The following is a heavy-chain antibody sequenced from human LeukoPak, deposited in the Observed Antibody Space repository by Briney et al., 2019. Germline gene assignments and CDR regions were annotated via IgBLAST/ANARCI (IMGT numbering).Heavy chain of an antibody. V-gene: IGHV4-34*01. D-gene: IGHD2-2*01. CDR1: GSMSNHF. Sequence: PSETLSLTCTVFGSMSNHFWSWIRQPPGKGLEWIGEINHSGSTNYNPSLKSRVTISVDTSKNQFSLKLSSVTAVDTAVYYCARGLKLCSSTSCYYYYYYMDVWGKGTTVTVSS. CDR3: ARGLKLCSSTSCYYYYYYMDV. J-gene: IGHJ6*03. CDR2: INHSGST.